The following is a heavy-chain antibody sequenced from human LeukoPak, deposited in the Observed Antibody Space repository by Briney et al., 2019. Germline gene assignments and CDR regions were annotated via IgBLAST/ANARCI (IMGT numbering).Heavy chain of an antibody. J-gene: IGHJ4*02. CDR1: GFTVSSNY. D-gene: IGHD3-22*01. CDR3: AREGGYYHLDY. CDR2: IYSGGST. Sequence: PGGSLRLSCAASGFTVSSNYMSWVRQAPGKGLEWVSVIYSGGSTYYADSVKGRFTISRDNAKNSLYLQMNSLRAEDTAVYYCAREGGYYHLDYWGQGTLVTVSS. V-gene: IGHV3-53*01.